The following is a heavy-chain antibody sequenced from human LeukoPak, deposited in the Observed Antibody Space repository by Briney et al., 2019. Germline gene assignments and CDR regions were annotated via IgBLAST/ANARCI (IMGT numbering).Heavy chain of an antibody. D-gene: IGHD6-13*01. J-gene: IGHJ5*02. Sequence: SETLSLTCTVSGYSISSGYYWGWIRQPPGKGLEWIGSIYHSGNTYYNPSLKSRVTISVDTSKNQFSLKLSSVTAADTAVYYCARGSSSSYKRRFDPWGQGTLVTVSS. CDR3: ARGSSSSYKRRFDP. CDR2: IYHSGNT. CDR1: GYSISSGYY. V-gene: IGHV4-38-2*02.